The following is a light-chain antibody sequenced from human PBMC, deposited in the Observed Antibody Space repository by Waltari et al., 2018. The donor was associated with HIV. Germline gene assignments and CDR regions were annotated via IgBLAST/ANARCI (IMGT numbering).Light chain of an antibody. CDR2: RNK. J-gene: IGLJ3*02. Sequence: QSVLTQPPSATGTPGQRVTIPCSGSSSNIGSNYVHWYQQLPGTTPKLLIYRNKPRPAGVPDRFAASKSGTSASLAIRGLRSEDEGDYYCAAWDDSLGGRGLFGGGTRLTVL. CDR3: AAWDDSLGGRGL. CDR1: SSNIGSNY. V-gene: IGLV1-47*01.